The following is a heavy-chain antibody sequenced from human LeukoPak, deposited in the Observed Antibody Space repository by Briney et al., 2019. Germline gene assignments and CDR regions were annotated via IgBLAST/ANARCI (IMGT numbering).Heavy chain of an antibody. V-gene: IGHV4-59*01. CDR1: GGSISSYY. D-gene: IGHD6-19*01. CDR3: ARGTGWLPDW. CDR2: IYGSGNT. J-gene: IGHJ4*02. Sequence: SETLSLTCTVSGGSISSYYWSWIRQPPWKGLEWIGHIYGSGNTNYNPSLKSRLTISVDTSKNDFSLQLTSVTAADTAVYYCARGTGWLPDWWGQGTLVTVSS.